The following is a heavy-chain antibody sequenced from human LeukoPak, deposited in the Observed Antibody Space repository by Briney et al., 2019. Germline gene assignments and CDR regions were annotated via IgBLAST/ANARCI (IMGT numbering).Heavy chain of an antibody. CDR2: ISGSGSST. V-gene: IGHV3-23*01. J-gene: IGHJ4*02. Sequence: GGSLRLSCVASGFTFSSYAMSWVRQAPGKGLEWVSAISGSGSSTYYADSVKGRFTISRDNSKNTLYLQMNSLRVEDTAVYYCAKEFPLNYYDSSGYPHWGQGTLVTVSS. D-gene: IGHD3-22*01. CDR1: GFTFSSYA. CDR3: AKEFPLNYYDSSGYPH.